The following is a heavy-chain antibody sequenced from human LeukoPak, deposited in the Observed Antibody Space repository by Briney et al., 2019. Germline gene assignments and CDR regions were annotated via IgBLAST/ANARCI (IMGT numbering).Heavy chain of an antibody. CDR1: GGTFSSYA. V-gene: IGHV1-69*13. CDR2: MIPIFGTA. CDR3: AREASGYDYGFDY. Sequence: ASVKVSCKASGGTFSSYAISWVRQAPGQGLEWMGGMIPIFGTANYAQKFQGRVTITADESTSTAYMELSSLRSEDTAVYYCAREASGYDYGFDYWGQGTLVTVSS. J-gene: IGHJ4*02. D-gene: IGHD5-12*01.